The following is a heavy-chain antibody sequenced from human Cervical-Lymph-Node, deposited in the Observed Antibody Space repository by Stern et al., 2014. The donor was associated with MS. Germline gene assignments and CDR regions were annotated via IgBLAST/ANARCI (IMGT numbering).Heavy chain of an antibody. D-gene: IGHD3-10*01. J-gene: IGHJ5*01. CDR1: GHTFA. CDR3: ASLSGPLDS. V-gene: IGHV1-3*04. Sequence: QVQLVQSGAEVKKPGASVKVSCKASGHTFAVHWVRQAPGQRLEWMGRIITGNGDTNYSQKFQGRVTITGDTFASTAYMELRSLRSEDTAVYYCASLSGPLDSWGQGTLVTVSS. CDR2: IITGNGDT.